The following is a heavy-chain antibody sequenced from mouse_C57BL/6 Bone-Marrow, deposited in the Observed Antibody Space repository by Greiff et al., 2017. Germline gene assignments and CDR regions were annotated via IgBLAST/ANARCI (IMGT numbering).Heavy chain of an antibody. CDR3: ARVGNCGNYFDY. D-gene: IGHD1-1*02. J-gene: IGHJ2*01. CDR1: GFTFSDYG. V-gene: IGHV5-17*01. Sequence: EVKLVESGGGLVKPGGSLKLSCAASGFTFSDYGMHWVRQAPEKGLEWVAYISRGSSTIYYADTVKGRFTISRDNAKNTLFLQMTSLRSEDTAMYYCARVGNCGNYFDYWGQGTTLTVSS. CDR2: ISRGSSTI.